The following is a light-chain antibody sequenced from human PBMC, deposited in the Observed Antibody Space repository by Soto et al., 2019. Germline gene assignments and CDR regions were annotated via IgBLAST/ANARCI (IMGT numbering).Light chain of an antibody. CDR1: RSVSY. CDR3: QLYHGSPPSWT. V-gene: IGKV3-20*01. Sequence: ETVLTQSPGTLYLSPGERVTLSCRASRSVSYLAWYQQKPGQAPKLLIYGATSRATGIPDRFRGSGSWTDFTLTISRLESEEFAVYYCQLYHGSPPSWTFGQGTTV. CDR2: GAT. J-gene: IGKJ1*01.